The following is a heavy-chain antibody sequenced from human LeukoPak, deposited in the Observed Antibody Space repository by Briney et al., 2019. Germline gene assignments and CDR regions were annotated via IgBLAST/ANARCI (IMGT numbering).Heavy chain of an antibody. D-gene: IGHD1-26*01. Sequence: SETLSLTCTVSGGSISTSSYYWGWIRQPPGKGLECIGNIYYSGSTYYNPSLKSRVTISVDTSKNQFSLKLSSVTAADTAVYYCARSLVVGATYPYHWGQGTLVTVSS. CDR1: GGSISTSSYY. CDR3: ARSLVVGATYPYH. J-gene: IGHJ5*02. CDR2: IYYSGST. V-gene: IGHV4-39*07.